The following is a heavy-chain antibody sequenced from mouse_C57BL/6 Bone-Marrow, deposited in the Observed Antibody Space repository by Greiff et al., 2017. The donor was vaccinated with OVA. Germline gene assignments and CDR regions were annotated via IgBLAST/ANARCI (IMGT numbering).Heavy chain of an antibody. V-gene: IGHV1-81*01. J-gene: IGHJ3*01. CDR1: GYTFTSYG. CDR2: IYPRSGNT. D-gene: IGHD2-4*01. CDR3: ARPYYDFFAY. Sequence: VMLVESGAELARPGASVKLSCKASGYTFTSYGISWVKQRTGQGLEWIGEIYPRSGNTYYNEKFKGKATLTADKSSSTAYMELRSLTSEDSAVYFCARPYYDFFAYWGQGTLVTVSA.